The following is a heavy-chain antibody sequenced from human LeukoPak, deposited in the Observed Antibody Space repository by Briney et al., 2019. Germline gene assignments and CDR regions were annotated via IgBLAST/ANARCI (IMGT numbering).Heavy chain of an antibody. CDR1: GGSISSYY. CDR2: IYYSGST. CDR3: ARAGQWLVPGAGCYYYGMDV. D-gene: IGHD6-19*01. V-gene: IGHV4-59*01. J-gene: IGHJ6*02. Sequence: SGTLSLTCTVSGGSISSYYWSWIRQPPGKGLEWIGYIYYSGSTNYNPSLKSRVTISVDTSKNQFSLKLSSVTAADTAVYYCARAGQWLVPGAGCYYYGMDVWGQGTTVTVSS.